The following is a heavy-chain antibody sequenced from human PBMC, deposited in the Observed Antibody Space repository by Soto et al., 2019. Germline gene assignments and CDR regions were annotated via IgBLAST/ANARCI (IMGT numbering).Heavy chain of an antibody. Sequence: ASVKVSCKASGYTLTGYYMHWVRQAPGQGLEWMGWINPNSGGTNYAQKFQGRVTMTRDTSISTAYMELSRLRSDDTAVYYCARVISGDYGDSDDFDIWGQGTMVTVSS. CDR1: GYTLTGYY. V-gene: IGHV1-2*02. J-gene: IGHJ3*02. CDR3: ARVISGDYGDSDDFDI. CDR2: INPNSGGT. D-gene: IGHD4-17*01.